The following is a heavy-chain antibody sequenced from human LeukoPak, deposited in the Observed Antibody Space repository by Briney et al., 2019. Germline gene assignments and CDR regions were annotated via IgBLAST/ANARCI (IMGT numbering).Heavy chain of an antibody. J-gene: IGHJ4*02. V-gene: IGHV3-53*01. CDR2: IYSGGST. D-gene: IGHD3-22*01. CDR1: GFTVSSNY. Sequence: GGSLRLSCAASGFTVSSNYMSWVRQAPGKGLEWVSVIYSGGSTYYADSVKGRFTISRDNSKNTLYLQMNSLRAEDTAVYYCARPYDSSGYYYYWGQGTMVTVSS. CDR3: ARPYDSSGYYYY.